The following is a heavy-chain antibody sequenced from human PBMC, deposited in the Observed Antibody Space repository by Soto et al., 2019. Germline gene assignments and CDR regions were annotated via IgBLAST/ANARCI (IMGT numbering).Heavy chain of an antibody. CDR3: AREPYSSHH. J-gene: IGHJ5*02. Sequence: QVQLVQSGAEVKKPGASVKVSCKASGYTLTNYFMHWVRHAPGQGLELMVIINPSGGSTTYARRFQGRVTMPRDTSTSTVYMELSSLRSEDTAVYYCAREPYSSHHWGQGTLVTVSS. CDR2: INPSGGST. CDR1: GYTLTNYF. V-gene: IGHV1-46*01. D-gene: IGHD6-13*01.